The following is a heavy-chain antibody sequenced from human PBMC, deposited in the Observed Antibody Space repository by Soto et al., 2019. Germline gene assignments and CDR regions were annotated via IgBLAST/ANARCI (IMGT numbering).Heavy chain of an antibody. CDR1: GFTFSSYS. V-gene: IGHV3-21*01. Sequence: GGSPRLSCAASGFTFSSYSMNWVRQAPGKGLEWVSSISSSSSYIYYADSVKGRFTISRDNAKNSLYLQMNSLRAEDTAVYYCARGGRSEAFDIWGQGTMVTVSS. CDR2: ISSSSSYI. J-gene: IGHJ3*02. CDR3: ARGGRSEAFDI.